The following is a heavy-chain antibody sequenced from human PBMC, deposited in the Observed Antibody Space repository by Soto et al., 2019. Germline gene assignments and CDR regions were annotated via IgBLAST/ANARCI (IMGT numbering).Heavy chain of an antibody. CDR3: ARRSCEYLDAFDI. D-gene: IGHD3-10*01. V-gene: IGHV5-51*01. J-gene: IGHJ3*02. Sequence: PGESLKISCKGSGYSFTSYWIGWVRQMPGKGLEWMGIIYPGDSDTRYSPSFQGQVTISADKSISTAYLQWSSLKASDTAVYYCARRSCEYLDAFDIWGQGTMVTVSS. CDR2: IYPGDSDT. CDR1: GYSFTSYW.